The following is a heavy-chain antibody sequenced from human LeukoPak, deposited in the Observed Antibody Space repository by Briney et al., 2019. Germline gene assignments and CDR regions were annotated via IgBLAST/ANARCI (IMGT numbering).Heavy chain of an antibody. V-gene: IGHV4-59*01. J-gene: IGHJ4*02. Sequence: SETLSLTCTVSGGSLSSYYWSWIRQPPGKGLEWIGYIYYSGSTNYNPSLKSRITMSVDTSKNQFSLKLSSVTAADTGVYYCAGKGNTRINYWGRGTLVTVSS. CDR2: IYYSGST. CDR3: AGKGNTRINY. D-gene: IGHD3-22*01. CDR1: GGSLSSYY.